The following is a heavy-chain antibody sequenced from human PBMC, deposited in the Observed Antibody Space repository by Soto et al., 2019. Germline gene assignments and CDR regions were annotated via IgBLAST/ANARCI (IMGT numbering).Heavy chain of an antibody. CDR2: ISYDGSNK. V-gene: IGHV3-30-3*01. CDR3: ARDRDGYHPGPYGMDV. Sequence: HPGGSLRLSCAASGFTFSSYAMHWVRQAPGKGLEWVAVISYDGSNKYYADSVKGRFTISRDNSKNTLYLQMNSLRAEDTAVYYCARDRDGYHPGPYGMDVWGQGTTVTVSS. CDR1: GFTFSSYA. D-gene: IGHD5-12*01. J-gene: IGHJ6*02.